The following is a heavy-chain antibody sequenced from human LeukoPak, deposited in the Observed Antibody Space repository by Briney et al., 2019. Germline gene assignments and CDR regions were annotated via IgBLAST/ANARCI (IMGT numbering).Heavy chain of an antibody. CDR1: NGSFSGYY. CDR2: VNPAGNT. D-gene: IGHD2-8*01. CDR3: ARAAWNGGGGFDP. V-gene: IGHV4-34*01. J-gene: IGHJ5*02. Sequence: SETLSLTCAVYNGSFSGYYWSWIRQSPGKGLEWIGEVNPAGNTNYNPSLRSRVTISLDTSKNHFSLNLRSVTAADTAVYNCARAAWNGGGGFDPWGQGTLVAVSS.